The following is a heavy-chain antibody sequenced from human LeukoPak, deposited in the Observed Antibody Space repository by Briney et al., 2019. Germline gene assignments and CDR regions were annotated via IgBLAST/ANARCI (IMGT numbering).Heavy chain of an antibody. CDR2: INGDGSST. J-gene: IGHJ6*02. Sequence: PGGSLRLSCAASGFTFSTYWIHWVRQAPGKGLVWVSHINGDGSSTSYADSVKGRFAISRNNAKNTLYLQMNSLRSEDTAVYYRARAIYCSGGSCYYYYGMDVWGQGTTVTVSS. CDR3: ARAIYCSGGSCYYYYGMDV. D-gene: IGHD2-15*01. V-gene: IGHV3-74*01. CDR1: GFTFSTYW.